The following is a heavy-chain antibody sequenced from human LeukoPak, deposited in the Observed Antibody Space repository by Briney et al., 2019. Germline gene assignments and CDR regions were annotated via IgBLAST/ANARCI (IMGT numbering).Heavy chain of an antibody. CDR2: IYYSGST. D-gene: IGHD1-26*01. CDR3: ARDLATNSGSWRGLDY. V-gene: IGHV4-30-4*01. J-gene: IGHJ4*02. CDR1: GGSISSGDYY. Sequence: PSETLSLTCTVSGGSISSGDYYWSWIRQPPGKGLEWIGYIYYSGSTYYNPSLKSRVTISVDTSKNQFSLKLSSVTAADTAVYYCARDLATNSGSWRGLDYWGQGTLVTVSS.